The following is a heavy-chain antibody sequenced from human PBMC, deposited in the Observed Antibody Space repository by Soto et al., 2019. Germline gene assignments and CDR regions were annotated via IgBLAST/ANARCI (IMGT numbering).Heavy chain of an antibody. CDR3: ARRGSGSYYDY. D-gene: IGHD1-26*01. CDR2: ISGSGGST. V-gene: IGHV3-23*01. CDR1: GFTFSSYA. Sequence: EVQLLESGGGLVQPGGSLRLSCAASGFTFSSYAMRWVRQAPGKGLEWVSAISGSGGSTYYADSVKGRFTISRDNSKNTLYLQMNSLRAEDTDLYYCARRGSGSYYDYWGQGTLVTVSS. J-gene: IGHJ4*02.